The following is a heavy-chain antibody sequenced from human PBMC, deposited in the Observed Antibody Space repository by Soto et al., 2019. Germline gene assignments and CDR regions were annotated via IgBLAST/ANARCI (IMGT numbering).Heavy chain of an antibody. J-gene: IGHJ6*02. CDR3: ARDGDCSGGSCYIEYYYYYGMDV. CDR2: ISAYNGNT. D-gene: IGHD2-15*01. Sequence: QVQLVQSGAEVKKPGASVKVSCKASGYTFTSYGISWVRQAPGQGLEWMGWISAYNGNTNYAQKLQGRVTMTTDTSTSTAYMELRSLRSDDTAVYYCARDGDCSGGSCYIEYYYYYGMDVWGQGTTVTVSS. V-gene: IGHV1-18*01. CDR1: GYTFTSYG.